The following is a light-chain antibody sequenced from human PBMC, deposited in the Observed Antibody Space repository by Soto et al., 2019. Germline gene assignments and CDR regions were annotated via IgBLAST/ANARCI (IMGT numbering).Light chain of an antibody. Sequence: DIQMTHSPSSLSASVGDRVTITCRASQNIDSYLNWYQQRPGKAPKLLIHDASSLKSGVPSRFSGSGSGTDFALTINSVQPEDFATIYCQQTYSTPWTFGQGTKVDIK. J-gene: IGKJ1*01. CDR3: QQTYSTPWT. V-gene: IGKV1-39*01. CDR1: QNIDSY. CDR2: DAS.